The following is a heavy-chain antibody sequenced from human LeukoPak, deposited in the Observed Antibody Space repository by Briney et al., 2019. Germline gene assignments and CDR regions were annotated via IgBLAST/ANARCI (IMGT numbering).Heavy chain of an antibody. V-gene: IGHV3-49*04. D-gene: IGHD6-19*01. CDR3: TSQYSSGWSEFDF. CDR1: GFTFGDYT. Sequence: GGSLRLSCTASGFTFGDYTMSWVRQAPGKGLEWVGFIRSKAYGGTTEYAASVKGRFTISRDDSKSIAYLQMNSLKTEDTAVYYCTSQYSSGWSEFDFRGQGTLVTVSS. CDR2: IRSKAYGGTT. J-gene: IGHJ4*02.